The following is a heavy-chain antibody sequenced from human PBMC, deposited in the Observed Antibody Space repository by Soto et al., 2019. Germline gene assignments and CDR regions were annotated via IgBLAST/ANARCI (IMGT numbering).Heavy chain of an antibody. Sequence: VASVKVSCKPSGGTFSSYAISWVRQAPGQGLERMGGIIPIFGTANYAQKCQGRVTITADESTSTAYRERSSLRSEDRAVYYCAIGPSIEWFLDYWGQGSLVTVSS. CDR1: GGTFSSYA. J-gene: IGHJ4*02. CDR2: IIPIFGTA. CDR3: AIGPSIEWFLDY. D-gene: IGHD3-3*01. V-gene: IGHV1-69*13.